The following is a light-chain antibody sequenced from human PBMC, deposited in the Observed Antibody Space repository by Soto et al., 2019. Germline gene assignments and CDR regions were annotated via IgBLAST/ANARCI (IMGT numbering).Light chain of an antibody. J-gene: IGLJ1*01. V-gene: IGLV2-14*01. CDR1: SSDVGAYNY. CDR2: EVS. Sequence: QSVLTQPASVSGSPGQSITISCTGTSSDVGAYNYVSWYQQQPGKAPKLMIFEVSNRPSGVSNRFSGSKSGNTAPLTISGLQAEDEADYYCSSCTTSNTLVFGTGTQLTVL. CDR3: SSCTTSNTLV.